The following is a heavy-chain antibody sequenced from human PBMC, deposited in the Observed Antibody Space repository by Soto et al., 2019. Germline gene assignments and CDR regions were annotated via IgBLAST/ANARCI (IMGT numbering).Heavy chain of an antibody. Sequence: VQLVESGGGLGKPGGSLRLSCAASGFTFSSYSMNWVRQAPGKGLEWVSSISSSSSDISYADSVKGRFTISRDNATNSLYLQMTSLRAEDTAVYYCAREKRWRRGMDVWGQGTTVTVSS. CDR1: GFTFSSYS. CDR2: ISSSSSDI. J-gene: IGHJ6*02. D-gene: IGHD2-21*02. CDR3: AREKRWRRGMDV. V-gene: IGHV3-21*01.